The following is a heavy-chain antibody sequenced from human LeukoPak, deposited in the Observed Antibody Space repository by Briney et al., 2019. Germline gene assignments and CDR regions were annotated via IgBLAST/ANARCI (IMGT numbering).Heavy chain of an antibody. CDR3: ARGRDGCNCFDY. CDR1: GGTFSSYA. J-gene: IGHJ4*02. CDR2: IIPIFGTA. Sequence: ASVKVSCKASGGTFSSYAISWVRQAPGQGLEWMGRIIPIFGTANYAQKFQGRVTITADKSTSTAYMELSSLRSEDTAVYYCARGRDGCNCFDYWGQGTLVTVSS. D-gene: IGHD5-24*01. V-gene: IGHV1-69*06.